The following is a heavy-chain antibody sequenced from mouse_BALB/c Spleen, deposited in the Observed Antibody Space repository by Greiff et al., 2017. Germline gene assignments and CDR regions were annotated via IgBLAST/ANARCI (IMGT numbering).Heavy chain of an antibody. Sequence: EVQGVESGGGLVKPGGSLKLSCAASGFTFSSYAMSWVRQTPEKRLEWVASISSGGSTYYPDSVKGRFTISRDNARNILYLQMSSLRSEDTAMYYCARDYGSSKFAYWGQGTLVTVSA. CDR2: ISSGGST. CDR1: GFTFSSYA. V-gene: IGHV5-6-5*01. D-gene: IGHD1-1*01. CDR3: ARDYGSSKFAY. J-gene: IGHJ3*01.